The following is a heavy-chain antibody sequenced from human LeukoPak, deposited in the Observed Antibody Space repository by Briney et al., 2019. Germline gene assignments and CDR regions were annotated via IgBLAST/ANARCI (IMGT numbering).Heavy chain of an antibody. Sequence: GGSLRLSCAASGFTFSSHSMNWVRQAPGKGLEWVSSISSSSSYIYYADSVKGRFTISRDNAKNSLYLQMNSLRAEDTAVYYCARDTSSGYPFDYWGQGTLVTVSS. V-gene: IGHV3-21*01. CDR1: GFTFSSHS. CDR3: ARDTSSGYPFDY. J-gene: IGHJ4*02. D-gene: IGHD3-22*01. CDR2: ISSSSSYI.